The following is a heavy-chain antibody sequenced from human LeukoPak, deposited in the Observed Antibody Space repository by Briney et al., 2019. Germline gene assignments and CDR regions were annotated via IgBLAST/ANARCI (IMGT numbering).Heavy chain of an antibody. CDR1: GFTFDDYG. J-gene: IGHJ6*03. V-gene: IGHV3-20*04. D-gene: IGHD3-10*01. CDR2: INWNGGST. Sequence: PGGSLRLSCAASGFTFDDYGMSRVRQAPGKGLEWVSGINWNGGSTGYADSVKGRFTISRDNAKNSLYLQMNSLRAEDTALYYCARVGFGGLWNLYDSYYMDVWGKGTTVTVSS. CDR3: ARVGFGGLWNLYDSYYMDV.